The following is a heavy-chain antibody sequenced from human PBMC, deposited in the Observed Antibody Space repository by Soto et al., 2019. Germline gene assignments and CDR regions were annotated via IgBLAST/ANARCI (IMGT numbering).Heavy chain of an antibody. Sequence: GGSLRLSCAASGFAFRSYAMSWVRQAPGKGLKWVSAISGSGGSTYSADSVKGRFTISRDSSKNTLYLQMNSLRAEDTAVYYCAKGDILTGYYDYWGQGTLVTVSS. D-gene: IGHD3-9*01. CDR1: GFAFRSYA. CDR3: AKGDILTGYYDY. J-gene: IGHJ4*02. V-gene: IGHV3-23*01. CDR2: ISGSGGST.